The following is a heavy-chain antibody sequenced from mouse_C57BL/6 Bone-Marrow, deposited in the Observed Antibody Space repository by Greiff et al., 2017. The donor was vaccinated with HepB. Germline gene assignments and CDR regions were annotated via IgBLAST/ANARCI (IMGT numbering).Heavy chain of an antibody. D-gene: IGHD4-1*01. CDR3: ATNWDVWFAY. CDR1: GYTFTSYW. V-gene: IGHV1-59*01. CDR2: IDPSDSYT. Sequence: QVQLQQPGAELVRPGTSVKLSCKASGYTFTSYWMHWVKQRPGQGLEWIGVIDPSDSYTNYNQKFKGKATLTVDTSSSTAYMQLSSLTSEDSAVYYCATNWDVWFAYWGQGTLVTVSA. J-gene: IGHJ3*01.